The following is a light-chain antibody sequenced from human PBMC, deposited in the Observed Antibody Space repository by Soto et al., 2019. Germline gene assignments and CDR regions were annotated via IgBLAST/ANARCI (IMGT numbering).Light chain of an antibody. CDR1: QSIDSW. V-gene: IGKV1-5*03. J-gene: IGKJ1*01. Sequence: DIQMTQSPSTLSAFVGDRVTITCRASQSIDSWLAWYQQKPGKAPKLLIYKASILESGVPSRFSGSGSGTEFTLTISSLQSDDFASYSCQQYNSCPWTFGQGTKVEIK. CDR2: KAS. CDR3: QQYNSCPWT.